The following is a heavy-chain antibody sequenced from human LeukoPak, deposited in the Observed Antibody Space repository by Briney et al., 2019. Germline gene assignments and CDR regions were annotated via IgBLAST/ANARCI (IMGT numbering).Heavy chain of an antibody. V-gene: IGHV1-2*06. D-gene: IGHD3-10*01. J-gene: IGHJ4*02. CDR3: ARVMVSLVRGDYFYFDY. CDR1: GYTFTDHY. CDR2: INPNSGGT. Sequence: GASVKVSCKASGYTFTDHYIHWVRQAPGQGLEWMGRINPNSGGTNFAQKFQGRFTMTRDTSISTAYMELSGLRSDDTAMYYCARVMVSLVRGDYFYFDYWAQGTLVTVSS.